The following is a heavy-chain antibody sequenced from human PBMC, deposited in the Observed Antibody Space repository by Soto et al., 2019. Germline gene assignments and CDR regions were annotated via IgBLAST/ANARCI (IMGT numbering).Heavy chain of an antibody. V-gene: IGHV1-18*01. CDR3: ARGYDIWSGRSFGMDV. CDR2: INTYNDKT. Sequence: QVQMVQSGGEVKKPGASVKVSCKTSGYTFTDYGISWVRQAPGQGLEWMGWINTYNDKTDYTQKLQARVTLTTDTATTTAYMDLRSLTSDDTAVYYCARGYDIWSGRSFGMDVWGQGTTIIVSS. D-gene: IGHD3-3*01. J-gene: IGHJ6*02. CDR1: GYTFTDYG.